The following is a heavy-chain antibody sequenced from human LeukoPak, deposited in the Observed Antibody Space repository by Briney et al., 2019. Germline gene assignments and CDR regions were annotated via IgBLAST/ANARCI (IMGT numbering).Heavy chain of an antibody. J-gene: IGHJ4*02. CDR2: ISYDGSNK. V-gene: IGHV3-30-3*01. CDR3: ARDQSSSYGNAFDY. Sequence: PGRSLRLSCAASGFTFSSYAMHWDRQAPGKGLEWVAVISYDGSNKYYADSVKGRFTISRDNSKNTLYLQMNSLRAEDTAVYYCARDQSSSYGNAFDYWGQGTLVTVSS. CDR1: GFTFSSYA. D-gene: IGHD6-13*01.